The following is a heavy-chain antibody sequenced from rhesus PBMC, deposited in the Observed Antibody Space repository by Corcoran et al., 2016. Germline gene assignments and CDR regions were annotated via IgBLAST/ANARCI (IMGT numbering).Heavy chain of an antibody. J-gene: IGHJ4*01. CDR1: GFTFSIYG. Sequence: EVQLVESGGGLAQPGGSLRLSCVGSGFTFSIYGFHWVRPAPGKGLEWVAVISSDGSKKDFADSVKERITISRDNSKNTLYLQMSNLRLEDTAVYYCTRFDYWGQGVLVTVSS. CDR3: TRFDY. V-gene: IGHV3-54*02. CDR2: ISSDGSKK.